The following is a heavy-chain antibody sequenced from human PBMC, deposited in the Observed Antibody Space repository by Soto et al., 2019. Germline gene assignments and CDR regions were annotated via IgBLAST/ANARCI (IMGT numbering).Heavy chain of an antibody. Sequence: GASVKVSCKASGYTFTRYGISWVRQAPGQGLEWMGWINAGNGNTKYSQKFQGRVTITRDTSASTAYMELSSLRSEDTAVYYCARDPSYYGMDVWGQGTTVTVSS. CDR1: GYTFTRYG. CDR2: INAGNGNT. CDR3: ARDPSYYGMDV. J-gene: IGHJ6*02. V-gene: IGHV1-3*01.